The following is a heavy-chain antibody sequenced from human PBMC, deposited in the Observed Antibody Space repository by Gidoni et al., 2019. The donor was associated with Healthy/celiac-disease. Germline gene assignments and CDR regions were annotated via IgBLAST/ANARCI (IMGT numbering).Heavy chain of an antibody. Sequence: QVQLQESGPGLVKPSETLSLTCTVSGGSISSYYWRWIRQPPGKGLEWIGYIYYSGSTNYNPSLKSRVTISVDTSKNQFSLKLSSVTAADTAVYYCARGDVDTAMGADDYYYYGMDVWGQGTTVTVSS. D-gene: IGHD5-18*01. CDR2: IYYSGST. CDR3: ARGDVDTAMGADDYYYYGMDV. V-gene: IGHV4-59*01. J-gene: IGHJ6*02. CDR1: GGSISSYY.